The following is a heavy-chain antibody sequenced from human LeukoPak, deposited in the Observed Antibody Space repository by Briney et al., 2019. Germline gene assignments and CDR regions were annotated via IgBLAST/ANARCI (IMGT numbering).Heavy chain of an antibody. CDR3: ARDNSYAPDY. D-gene: IGHD5-18*01. J-gene: IGHJ4*02. CDR2: ISGSGGST. Sequence: GGSLRLSCAASGFTFSNYAMSWVRQAPGKGLEWVSLISGSGGSTYYADSVKGRFTISRDNSKNTLYLQMNSLRAEDTAVYYCARDNSYAPDYWGQGTLVTVSS. CDR1: GFTFSNYA. V-gene: IGHV3-23*01.